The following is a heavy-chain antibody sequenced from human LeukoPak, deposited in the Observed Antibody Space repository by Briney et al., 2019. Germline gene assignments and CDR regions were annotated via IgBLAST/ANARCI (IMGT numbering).Heavy chain of an antibody. CDR2: IYPSGNT. CDR3: ARLSGSGSYFETNYYYYYYMDV. D-gene: IGHD3-10*01. V-gene: IGHV4-4*07. Sequence: SETLSLTCTVSGGSFSSYYWSWIRQPAGKGLEWIGRIYPSGNTNYNPSLKSRVTMSVDTSKNQFSLKLTSVTAADTAVYYCARLSGSGSYFETNYYYYYYMDVWGKGTTVTISS. J-gene: IGHJ6*03. CDR1: GGSFSSYY.